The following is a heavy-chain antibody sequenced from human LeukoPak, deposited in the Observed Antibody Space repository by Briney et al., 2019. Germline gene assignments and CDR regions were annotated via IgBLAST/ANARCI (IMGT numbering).Heavy chain of an antibody. D-gene: IGHD3-10*01. CDR2: ISSSGTTM. V-gene: IGHV3-48*03. CDR1: GVSFSSYE. CDR3: ASYRRVRLKIDC. J-gene: IGHJ4*02. Sequence: RGSLRLSCAASGVSFSSYEMNWVRQAPGKGLEWVSYISSSGTTMYYADSVKGRLTISRHTAKNTVYLQMSSLRAEDTGVYYCASYRRVRLKIDCWGQGSLVTVSS.